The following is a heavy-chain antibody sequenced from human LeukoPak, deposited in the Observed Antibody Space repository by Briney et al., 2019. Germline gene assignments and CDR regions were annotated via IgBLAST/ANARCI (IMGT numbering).Heavy chain of an antibody. J-gene: IGHJ4*02. D-gene: IGHD6-19*01. CDR2: ISYDGSNK. Sequence: PGGSLRLSCAASGFTLSSYGMHWVRQAPGKGLEWVAVISYDGSNKYYADSVKGRFTISRDNSKNTLYLQMNSLRAEDTAVYYCAKPSNSKQWLVQRRGNYFDYWGQGTLVTVSS. V-gene: IGHV3-30*18. CDR1: GFTLSSYG. CDR3: AKPSNSKQWLVQRRGNYFDY.